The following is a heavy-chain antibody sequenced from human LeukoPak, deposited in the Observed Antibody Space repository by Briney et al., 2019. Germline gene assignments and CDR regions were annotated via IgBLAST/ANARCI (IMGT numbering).Heavy chain of an antibody. Sequence: PGRSLRLSCAASGFTFSSYAMHWVRQAPGKGLEWVAVISYDGSNKYYADSVKGRFTISRDNSKNTLYLQMNSLRAEDTAVYYCARVYSSGWYEDYWGQGTLVTVSP. CDR3: ARVYSSGWYEDY. CDR1: GFTFSSYA. J-gene: IGHJ4*02. V-gene: IGHV3-30-3*01. CDR2: ISYDGSNK. D-gene: IGHD6-19*01.